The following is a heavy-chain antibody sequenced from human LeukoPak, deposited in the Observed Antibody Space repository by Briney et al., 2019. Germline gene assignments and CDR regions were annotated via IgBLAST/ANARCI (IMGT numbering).Heavy chain of an antibody. CDR1: GGSISSGGYS. CDR2: IYHSGST. CDR3: ATSTSDYGDYARFDP. D-gene: IGHD4-17*01. V-gene: IGHV4-30-2*02. Sequence: SETLPLTCAVSGGSISSGGYSWSWIRQPPGKGLEWIGYIYHSGSTYYNPSLKSRVTISVDRSKNQFSLKLSSVTAADTAVYYCATSTSDYGDYARFDPWGQGALVTVSS. J-gene: IGHJ5*02.